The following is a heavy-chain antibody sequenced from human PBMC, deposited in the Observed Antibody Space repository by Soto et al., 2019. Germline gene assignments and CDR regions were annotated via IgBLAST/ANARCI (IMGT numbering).Heavy chain of an antibody. D-gene: IGHD6-19*01. CDR2: ISYDGSNK. Sequence: LRLSCAASGXTFSSYGMHWVRQAPGKGLEWVAVISYDGSNKYYADSVKGRFTIARDNSKNTLFLHMSSLRAEDTAVYYCVKDGSSGWPYYYGLDVWGQGTSVTVSS. J-gene: IGHJ6*02. V-gene: IGHV3-30*18. CDR3: VKDGSSGWPYYYGLDV. CDR1: GXTFSSYG.